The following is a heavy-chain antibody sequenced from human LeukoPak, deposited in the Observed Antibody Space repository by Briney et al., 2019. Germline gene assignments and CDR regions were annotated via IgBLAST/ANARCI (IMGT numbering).Heavy chain of an antibody. D-gene: IGHD3-16*02. CDR1: GGPNSRGDDH. V-gene: IGHV4-30-4*01. J-gene: IGHJ4*02. CDR3: ARQQQPLPYYDF. Sequence: SQTESLLRTVSGGPNSRGDDHGSWIRQPPGKGLEWIGYIYYSGSTYYNPSLKSRVTISVDTSKNQFSLKLSSVTAADTAVYYCARQQQPLPYYDFGGQGNLVTVSS. CDR2: IYYSGST.